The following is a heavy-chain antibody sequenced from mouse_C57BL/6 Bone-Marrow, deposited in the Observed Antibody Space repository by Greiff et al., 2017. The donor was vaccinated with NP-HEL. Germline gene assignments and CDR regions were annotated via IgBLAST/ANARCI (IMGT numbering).Heavy chain of an antibody. J-gene: IGHJ3*01. Sequence: EVQLVESGGGLVQPGGSLKLSCAASGFTFSDYGMAWVRQAPRKGPEWVAFISNLAYSIYYADTVTGRFTISRENAKNTLYLEMSSLRSEDTAMYYCARHYGSSPLACWGQGTLVTVSA. D-gene: IGHD1-1*01. CDR2: ISNLAYSI. V-gene: IGHV5-15*01. CDR3: ARHYGSSPLAC. CDR1: GFTFSDYG.